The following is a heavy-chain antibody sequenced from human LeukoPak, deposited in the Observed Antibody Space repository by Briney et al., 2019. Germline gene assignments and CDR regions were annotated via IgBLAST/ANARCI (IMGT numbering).Heavy chain of an antibody. Sequence: SVKVSCKASGGTFSSYAISWVRQAPGQGLEWMGGIIPIFGTANYAQKFQGRVTITADESTSAAYMELSSLRSEDTAVYYCARAQKDSFYDSSGYYFDPFDYWGQGTLVTVSS. CDR3: ARAQKDSFYDSSGYYFDPFDY. V-gene: IGHV1-69*13. D-gene: IGHD3-22*01. CDR1: GGTFSSYA. J-gene: IGHJ4*02. CDR2: IIPIFGTA.